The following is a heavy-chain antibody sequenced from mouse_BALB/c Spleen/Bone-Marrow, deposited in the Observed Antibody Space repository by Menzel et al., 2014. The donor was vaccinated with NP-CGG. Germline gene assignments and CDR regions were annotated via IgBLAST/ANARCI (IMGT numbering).Heavy chain of an antibody. CDR2: IHPSDSDT. D-gene: IGHD4-1*01. J-gene: IGHJ2*01. CDR3: ARRERTGMNY. Sequence: VQLQQSGAELVRPGASVELSCKASGYSFTSYWMNWVKQRPGQGLEWIGMIHPSDSDTRLNQKFKDKATLTVGKSSSTAYMQLSSPTSEDSAVYYCARRERTGMNYWGQGTTLTVSS. CDR1: GYSFTSYW. V-gene: IGHV1-74*01.